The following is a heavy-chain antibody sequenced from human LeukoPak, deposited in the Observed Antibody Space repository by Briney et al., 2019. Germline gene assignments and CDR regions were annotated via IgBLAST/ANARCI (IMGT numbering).Heavy chain of an antibody. Sequence: SETLSLTCAVYGGSFSGYYWTWIRQPPGKGLEWIGEINHSGSTNYNPSLKSRVTISVDTSKNQFPLKLTSVTAADTAVYYCASHLTRGVWGKGTTVTVSS. D-gene: IGHD3-9*01. V-gene: IGHV4-34*01. CDR2: INHSGST. CDR1: GGSFSGYY. CDR3: ASHLTRGV. J-gene: IGHJ6*04.